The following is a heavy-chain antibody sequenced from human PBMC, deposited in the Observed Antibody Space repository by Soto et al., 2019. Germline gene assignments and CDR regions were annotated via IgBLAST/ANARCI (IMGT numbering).Heavy chain of an antibody. D-gene: IGHD3-16*01. CDR1: GGTFSSYA. CDR2: IIPVFGTA. V-gene: IGHV1-69*12. Sequence: QVQLVQSGAEVKKPGSSVKVSCKASGGTFSSYAISWVRQAPGQGLEWMGGIIPVFGTADYAQKFQGRVTITADYFTSTAYMELSSLRSEDTAVYYCARHLGGNHYYYGMDVWGQGTTVTVSS. CDR3: ARHLGGNHYYYGMDV. J-gene: IGHJ6*02.